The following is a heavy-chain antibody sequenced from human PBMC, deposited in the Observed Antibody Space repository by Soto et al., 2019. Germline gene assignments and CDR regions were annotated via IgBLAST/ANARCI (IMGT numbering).Heavy chain of an antibody. J-gene: IGHJ4*02. CDR2: ITSSSSYI. Sequence: SGGSLRLSCAASGFTSSLYSMIWVRQAPGKGLEWVASITSSSSYIYYEDSLKGRFTISRDNAKNSLFLQLDSLRAEDTAVYFCVRARSTDSRPDYWGQGTLVTVSS. V-gene: IGHV3-21*01. CDR1: GFTSSLYS. CDR3: VRARSTDSRPDY. D-gene: IGHD3-22*01.